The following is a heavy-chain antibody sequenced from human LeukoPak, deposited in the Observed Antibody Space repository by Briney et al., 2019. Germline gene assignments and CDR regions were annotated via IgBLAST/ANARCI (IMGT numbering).Heavy chain of an antibody. CDR3: ARWRGYCSGGSCYGVDY. D-gene: IGHD2-15*01. V-gene: IGHV4-34*01. Sequence: SETLSLTCAVYGGSFSGYSWSWIRQPPAKGLEWIGEINHSGSTNYNPSLKSRVTISVDTSKNQFSLKLSSVTAADTAVYYCARWRGYCSGGSCYGVDYWGQGTLVTVSS. J-gene: IGHJ4*02. CDR2: INHSGST. CDR1: GGSFSGYS.